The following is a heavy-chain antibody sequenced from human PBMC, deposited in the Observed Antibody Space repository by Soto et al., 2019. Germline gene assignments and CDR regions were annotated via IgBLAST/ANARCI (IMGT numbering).Heavy chain of an antibody. CDR1: GFTFSSYG. D-gene: IGHD4-17*01. CDR2: ISYDGSNK. Sequence: GGSLRLSCAASGFTFSSYGMHWVRQAPGKGLEWVAVISYDGSNKYYADSVKGRFTISRDNSKNTLYLQMNSLRAEDTAVYYCANPQEVGTVQDAFDIWGQGTMVTVSS. CDR3: ANPQEVGTVQDAFDI. J-gene: IGHJ3*02. V-gene: IGHV3-30*18.